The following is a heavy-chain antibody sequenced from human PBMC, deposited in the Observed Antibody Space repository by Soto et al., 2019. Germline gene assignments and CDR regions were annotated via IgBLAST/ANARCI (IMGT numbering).Heavy chain of an antibody. Sequence: GASVKVSCKASGGTFSSYAISWVRQAPGQGLEWMGGIIPIFGTANYTQKFQGRVTITADESTSTAYMELSSLRPEDTAVYYCARGRDFWSGSYNWFDPWGQGTLVTVSS. V-gene: IGHV1-69*13. D-gene: IGHD3-3*01. CDR1: GGTFSSYA. J-gene: IGHJ5*02. CDR2: IIPIFGTA. CDR3: ARGRDFWSGSYNWFDP.